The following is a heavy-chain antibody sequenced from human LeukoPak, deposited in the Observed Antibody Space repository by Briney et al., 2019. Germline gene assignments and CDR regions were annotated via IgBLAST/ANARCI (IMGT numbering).Heavy chain of an antibody. D-gene: IGHD1-26*01. J-gene: IGHJ3*02. Sequence: GASVKVSCKVSGYTLTELSMHWVRQAPGKGLEWMGGFYPEDGETIYAQKFQGRVTMTEDTSTDTAYMELSSLRSEDTAVYYCATEVASGSYPMNLNAFDIWGQGTMVTVSS. CDR1: GYTLTELS. V-gene: IGHV1-24*01. CDR2: FYPEDGET. CDR3: ATEVASGSYPMNLNAFDI.